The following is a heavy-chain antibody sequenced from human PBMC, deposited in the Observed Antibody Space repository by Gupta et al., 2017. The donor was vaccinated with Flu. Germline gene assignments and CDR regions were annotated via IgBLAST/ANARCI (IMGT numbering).Heavy chain of an antibody. V-gene: IGHV4-31*02. J-gene: IGHJ4*02. CDR2: IYHSGST. CDR1: GASIGSGIYY. Sequence: QVQLQESGPGLVKPSQPLSLTCTVSGASIGSGIYYWSWIRQHPGKGLELIGYIYHSGSTYSNPSLKSRLIISVDTSKNQFFLKLNYVTAADTAVYYCARWSVREGFDYWGQGTLVTVSS. D-gene: IGHD4-17*01. CDR3: ARWSVREGFDY.